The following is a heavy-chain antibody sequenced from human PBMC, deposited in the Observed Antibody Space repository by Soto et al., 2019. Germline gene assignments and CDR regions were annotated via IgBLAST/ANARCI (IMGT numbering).Heavy chain of an antibody. CDR3: ATPLYGDYGNY. CDR1: GYTFTSYA. J-gene: IGHJ4*02. D-gene: IGHD4-17*01. CDR2: FDAGDGKT. Sequence: ASVKVSCKASGYTFTSYAMHWVRQAPGQRLEWMGCFDAGDGKTKYSQKFQGRVTMTEDTSTDTAYMELSSLRSEDTAVYYCATPLYGDYGNYWGQGTLVTVSS. V-gene: IGHV1-3*01.